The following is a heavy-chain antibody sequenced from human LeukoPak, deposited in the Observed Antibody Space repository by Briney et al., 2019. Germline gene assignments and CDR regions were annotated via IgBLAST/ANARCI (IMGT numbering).Heavy chain of an antibody. CDR3: AREEEWLVSYFDY. V-gene: IGHV3-7*01. CDR1: GFTFSSYW. J-gene: IGHJ4*02. CDR2: IKQDGSEK. D-gene: IGHD6-19*01. Sequence: PGGSLRLFCAASGFTFSSYWMSWVRQAPGKGLEWVANIKQDGSEKYYVDSVKGRFTISRDNAKNSLYLQMNSLRAEDTAVYYCAREEEWLVSYFDYWGQGTLVTVSS.